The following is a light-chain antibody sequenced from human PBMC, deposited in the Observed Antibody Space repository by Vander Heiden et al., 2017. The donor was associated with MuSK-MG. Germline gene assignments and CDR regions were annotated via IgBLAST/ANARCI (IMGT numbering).Light chain of an antibody. J-gene: IGKJ2*01. Sequence: DSQMTQSPSTLSASVGDRVTITCRASQSISSWLAWYQQKPGKAPKLLIYDASSLESGVPSRFSRSRYGTEFTLTISSLQPDDFAPYYCQQHNCYSKSTFGQGTELEIK. CDR3: QQHNCYSKST. CDR2: DAS. V-gene: IGKV1-5*01. CDR1: QSISSW.